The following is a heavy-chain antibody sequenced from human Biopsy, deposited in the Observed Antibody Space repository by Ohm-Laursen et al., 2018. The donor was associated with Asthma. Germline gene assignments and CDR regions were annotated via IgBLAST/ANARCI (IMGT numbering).Heavy chain of an antibody. J-gene: IGHJ4*02. V-gene: IGHV4-61*08. CDR2: IYYTGSD. Sequence: PSDTLSLTCTVSGGSISSGDYYWSWIRQPPGKGLEWLGYIYYTGSDNYNPSLKSRVTISVDTSKNQFSLRLNSVTAADTAVYYCARVMELELLDYWGQGTLVTVSS. D-gene: IGHD1-7*01. CDR3: ARVMELELLDY. CDR1: GGSISSGDYY.